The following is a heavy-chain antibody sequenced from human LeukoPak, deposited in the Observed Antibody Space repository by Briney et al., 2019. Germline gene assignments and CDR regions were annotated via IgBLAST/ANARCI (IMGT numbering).Heavy chain of an antibody. CDR1: GGTFSSYA. Sequence: SVKVSCKASGGTFSSYAISWVRQAPGQGLEWMGGIIPIFGTANYAQKFQGRVTITTDESTSTAYMELSSLRSEDTAVYYCVSTSAAAGRDYYYYYMDVWGKGTTVTVSS. CDR2: IIPIFGTA. D-gene: IGHD6-13*01. CDR3: VSTSAAAGRDYYYYYMDV. V-gene: IGHV1-69*05. J-gene: IGHJ6*03.